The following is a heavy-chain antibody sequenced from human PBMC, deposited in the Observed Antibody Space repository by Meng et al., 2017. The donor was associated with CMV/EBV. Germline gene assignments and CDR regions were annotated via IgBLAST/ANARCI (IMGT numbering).Heavy chain of an antibody. CDR2: MNPNSGNT. CDR1: GYTFTTYD. CDR3: ARTRIEVEPDGRKIKYYNYGMDV. V-gene: IGHV1-8*01. D-gene: IGHD2-2*01. Sequence: ASVKVSCKASGYTFTTYDINWVRQATGQGLEWMGWMNPNSGNTGYAQKFQGRVTLTRVTSIGTAYMELSSLTSDDTAVYYCARTRIEVEPDGRKIKYYNYGMDVWGQGTTVTVSS. J-gene: IGHJ6*02.